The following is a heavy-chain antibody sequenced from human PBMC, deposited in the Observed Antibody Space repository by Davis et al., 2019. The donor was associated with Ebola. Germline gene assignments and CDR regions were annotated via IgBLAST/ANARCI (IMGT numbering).Heavy chain of an antibody. J-gene: IGHJ6*02. D-gene: IGHD2-8*01. V-gene: IGHV1-8*01. CDR2: MNPNSGNT. CDR3: ARGGVQFYYYGMDV. Sequence: ASAQVSCKASAYTSTSYDINCVRHPTGQGLEWMGWMNPNSGNTGYAQKFQGRVTMTRNTSISTAYMELSSLRSEDTAVYYCARGGVQFYYYGMDVWGQGTTVTVSS. CDR1: AYTSTSYD.